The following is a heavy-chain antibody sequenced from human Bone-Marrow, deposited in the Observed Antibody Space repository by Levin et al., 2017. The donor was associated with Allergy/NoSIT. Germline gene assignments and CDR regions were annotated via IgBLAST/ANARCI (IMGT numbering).Heavy chain of an antibody. Sequence: PGGSLRLSCAASGFTFDDYAMHWVRQPPGKGLEWVAGINWDGGLLGYADSAKGRFTIYRDNVKNSLYLQLNSLRTEDTAFYFCAKDLRVGATRGFDHWGQGALVTVSS. CDR3: AKDLRVGATRGFDH. J-gene: IGHJ4*02. CDR2: INWDGGLL. CDR1: GFTFDDYA. D-gene: IGHD1-26*01. V-gene: IGHV3-9*01.